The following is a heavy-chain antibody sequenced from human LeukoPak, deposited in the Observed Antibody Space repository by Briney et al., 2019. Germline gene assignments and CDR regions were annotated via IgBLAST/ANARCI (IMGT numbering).Heavy chain of an antibody. J-gene: IGHJ2*01. D-gene: IGHD5-18*01. CDR2: IYWDDDK. Sequence: SGPTLVKPTQTLTLTCTFSGFSLSTSGVGVGWIRQPPGKALEWLALIYWDDDKRYSPSLKSRLTITKDTSKNQVVLTMTNMDPVDTATYYCARKNSYGQNWYFDLWGRGTLVTVSS. V-gene: IGHV2-5*02. CDR1: GFSLSTSGVG. CDR3: ARKNSYGQNWYFDL.